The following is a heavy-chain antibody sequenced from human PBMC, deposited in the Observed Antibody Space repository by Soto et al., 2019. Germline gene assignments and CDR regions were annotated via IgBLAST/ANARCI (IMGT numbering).Heavy chain of an antibody. V-gene: IGHV3-11*01. CDR3: ARDLIYGDYTYAVYYYYGMDV. Sequence: QVQLVESGGGLVKPGGSLRLSCAASGFTFSDYYMSWIRQAPGKGLEWVSYISSSGSTIYYADSVKGRFTISRDNAKNSLYLQMNSLRAEDTAVYYCARDLIYGDYTYAVYYYYGMDVWGQGTTVTVSS. CDR1: GFTFSDYY. D-gene: IGHD4-17*01. CDR2: ISSSGSTI. J-gene: IGHJ6*02.